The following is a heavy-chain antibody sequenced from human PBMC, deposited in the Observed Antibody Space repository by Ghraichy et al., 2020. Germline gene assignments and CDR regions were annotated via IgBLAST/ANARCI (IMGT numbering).Heavy chain of an antibody. CDR3: ATEHISGYYYYAMDV. V-gene: IGHV1-24*01. CDR1: GYTLTELS. CDR2: FDPEDGET. D-gene: IGHD3-10*01. Sequence: ASVKVSCKVSGYTLTELSMHWVRQAPGKGLEWMGGFDPEDGETIYAQKFQGRVTLTEDTSTDTAYMELSSLRSEDTAVYYCATEHISGYYYYAMDVWGQGTTVTVSS. J-gene: IGHJ6*02.